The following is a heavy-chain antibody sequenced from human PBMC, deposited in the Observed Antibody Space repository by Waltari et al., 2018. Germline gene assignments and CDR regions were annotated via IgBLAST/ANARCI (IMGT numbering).Heavy chain of an antibody. V-gene: IGHV4-34*01. J-gene: IGHJ4*02. CDR3: ARALREGSSWYGDY. CDR2: INHSGST. D-gene: IGHD6-13*01. Sequence: QVQLQQWGAGLLKPSETLSLTCAVYGGSFSGYSWSWIRQPPGKGLEWIGEINHSGSTNYNPSLKSRVTISVDTSKNQFSLKLSSVTAADTAVYYCARALREGSSWYGDYWGQGTLVTVSS. CDR1: GGSFSGYS.